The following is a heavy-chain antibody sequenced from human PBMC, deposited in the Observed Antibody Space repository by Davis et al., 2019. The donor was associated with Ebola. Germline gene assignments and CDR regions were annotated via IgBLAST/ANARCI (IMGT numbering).Heavy chain of an antibody. CDR2: IDPSDSYT. V-gene: IGHV5-10-1*01. CDR1: EYSFTSYW. J-gene: IGHJ6*02. Sequence: GESLKISCKGSEYSFTSYWISWVRQMPGKGLEWMGRIDPSDSYTNYSPSFQGHVIISADKSISTAYLQWSSLEASDTAMYFCARRVRSGDPGMDVWGQGTTVTVSS. CDR3: ARRVRSGDPGMDV. D-gene: IGHD6-19*01.